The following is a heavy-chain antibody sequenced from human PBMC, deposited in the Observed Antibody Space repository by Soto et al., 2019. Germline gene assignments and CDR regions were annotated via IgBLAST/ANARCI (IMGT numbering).Heavy chain of an antibody. Sequence: GWSLRLSCAASGFTFSSYGMHWVRQAPGKGLEWVAVIWYDGSNKYYADSVKGRFTISRDNSKNTLYLQMNSLRAEDTAVYYCARDLASGGYSYYGMDVWGKGNTATVYS. CDR1: GFTFSSYG. V-gene: IGHV3-33*01. CDR3: ARDLASGGYSYYGMDV. J-gene: IGHJ6*04. D-gene: IGHD5-18*01. CDR2: IWYDGSNK.